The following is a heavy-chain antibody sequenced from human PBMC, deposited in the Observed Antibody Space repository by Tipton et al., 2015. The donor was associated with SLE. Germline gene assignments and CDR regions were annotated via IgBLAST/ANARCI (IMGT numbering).Heavy chain of an antibody. CDR2: ISWNSGTK. V-gene: IGHV3-9*01. CDR1: GGTFHDYA. CDR3: ARDGHDYGGNYDY. Sequence: SLRLSCAASGGTFHDYAMHWVRQTPGKGLEWVSGISWNSGTKGDAASVKGRFTITRDNVKRSLYLQMDSLRGEDTALYYCARDGHDYGGNYDYWGQGTLVTVSS. D-gene: IGHD4-23*01. J-gene: IGHJ4*02.